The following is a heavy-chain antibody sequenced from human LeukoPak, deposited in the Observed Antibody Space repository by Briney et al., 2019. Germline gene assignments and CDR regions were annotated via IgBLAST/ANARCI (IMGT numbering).Heavy chain of an antibody. CDR2: IYSGGST. D-gene: IGHD3-3*01. V-gene: IGHV3-53*01. CDR1: GFTVSSNY. CDR3: ARAMGVGGYYYDF. Sequence: GGSLRLSCAASGFTVSSNYMSWVRQAPGKGLEWVSVIYSGGSTYYADSVKGRFTISRDNSKNTLYLQMNSLRAEDMALYYCARAMGVGGYYYDFWGQGTLVTVSS. J-gene: IGHJ4*02.